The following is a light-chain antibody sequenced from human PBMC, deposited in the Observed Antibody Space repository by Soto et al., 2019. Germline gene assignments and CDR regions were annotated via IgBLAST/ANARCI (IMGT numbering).Light chain of an antibody. CDR1: QTVTSSY. Sequence: EIVLTQFPGTLSLSPGERATLSCRASQTVTSSYSAWYQQKPGQPPRLLIYGASSRATGIPERFSGSASGTDLTLTISRLEPEDFAVYYCQHFETSSITFGQGTRLDIK. V-gene: IGKV3-20*01. J-gene: IGKJ5*01. CDR3: QHFETSSIT. CDR2: GAS.